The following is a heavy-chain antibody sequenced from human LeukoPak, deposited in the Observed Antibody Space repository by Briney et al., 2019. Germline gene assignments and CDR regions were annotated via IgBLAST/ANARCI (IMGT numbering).Heavy chain of an antibody. CDR2: IKHDGSEK. CDR3: ARDARVAVAGTKGWFDP. J-gene: IGHJ5*02. Sequence: GGSLRLSCAASGFTFSDYWMSWVRESPGKGLEWVANIKHDGSEKYYVDSVKGRFTISRDNAKNSLYLQMNSLRAEDTAVYYCARDARVAVAGTKGWFDPWGQGTLVTVSS. CDR1: GFTFSDYW. D-gene: IGHD6-19*01. V-gene: IGHV3-7*01.